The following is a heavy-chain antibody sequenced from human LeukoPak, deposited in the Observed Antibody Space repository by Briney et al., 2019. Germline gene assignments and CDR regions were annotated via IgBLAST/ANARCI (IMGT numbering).Heavy chain of an antibody. CDR3: AKVGPTYCSGGSCYSGVRTYYFDY. V-gene: IGHV3-23*01. J-gene: IGHJ4*02. D-gene: IGHD2-15*01. CDR2: ISGSGGSA. CDR1: GFTFTNYD. Sequence: GGSLRLSCAASGFTFTNYDMSWVRQAPGKGLEWVSAISGSGGSAYYADSVKGRFTISRDNSHNRLYLQMNSLRAEDTAVYYCAKVGPTYCSGGSCYSGVRTYYFDYWGQGTLVTVSS.